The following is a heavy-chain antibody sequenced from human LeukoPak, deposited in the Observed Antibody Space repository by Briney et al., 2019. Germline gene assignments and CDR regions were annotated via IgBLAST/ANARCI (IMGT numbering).Heavy chain of an antibody. V-gene: IGHV3-48*02. Sequence: PGGSLRLSCAASGFTFSSYGMNWVRQAPGKGLEWVSYISTSSNRIDYADPVKGRFTMSRDNAKNLLYLQMNSLRDEDTAMYYCARVSAPGTSGWYFGYWGQGTLVTVSS. J-gene: IGHJ4*02. CDR1: GFTFSSYG. CDR2: ISTSSNRI. D-gene: IGHD6-19*01. CDR3: ARVSAPGTSGWYFGY.